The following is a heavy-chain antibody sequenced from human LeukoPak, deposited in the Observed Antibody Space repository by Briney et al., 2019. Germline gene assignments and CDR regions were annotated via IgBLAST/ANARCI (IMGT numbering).Heavy chain of an antibody. Sequence: KPSETLSLTCTVSGGSISSYYWSWIRQPPGKGLEWIGYIYYSGSTNYNPSLKSRVTISVDTSKNQFSLKLSSVTAADTAVYYRARVAYYYGSGSYYAPLDYWGQGTLVTVSS. CDR2: IYYSGST. CDR3: ARVAYYYGSGSYYAPLDY. J-gene: IGHJ4*02. V-gene: IGHV4-59*01. D-gene: IGHD3-10*01. CDR1: GGSISSYY.